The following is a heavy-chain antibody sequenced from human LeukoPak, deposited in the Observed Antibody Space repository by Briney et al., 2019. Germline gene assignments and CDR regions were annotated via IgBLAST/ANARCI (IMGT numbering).Heavy chain of an antibody. D-gene: IGHD2-8*01. CDR2: ISGSGGST. J-gene: IGHJ6*03. Sequence: GGSLRLSCAASGFTFSSYAMSWVSQAPGKGLERVSAISGSGGSTYYADSVKGRFTISRDNSKNTLYLQMNSLRAEDTAVYYCAKGVNGDYYYYYMDVWGKGTTVTVSS. CDR3: AKGVNGDYYYYYMDV. V-gene: IGHV3-23*01. CDR1: GFTFSSYA.